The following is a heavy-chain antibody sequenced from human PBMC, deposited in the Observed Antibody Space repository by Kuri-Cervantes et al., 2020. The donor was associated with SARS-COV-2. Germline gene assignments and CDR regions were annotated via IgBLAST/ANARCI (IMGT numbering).Heavy chain of an antibody. D-gene: IGHD6-13*01. CDR3: AREGAYSSSWYKPFDY. Sequence: GGSLRLSCAASGFTFSDYYMSWIRQAPGKGLEWASYISSSGSTIYYADSVKGRFTISRDNAKNSLYLQMNSLRAEDTAVYYCAREGAYSSSWYKPFDYWGQGTLVTVSS. V-gene: IGHV3-11*04. CDR1: GFTFSDYY. J-gene: IGHJ4*02. CDR2: ISSSGSTI.